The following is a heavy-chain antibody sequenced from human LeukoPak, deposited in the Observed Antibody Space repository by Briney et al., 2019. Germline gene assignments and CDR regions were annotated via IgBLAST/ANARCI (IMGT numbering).Heavy chain of an antibody. CDR2: IYPGDSDT. D-gene: IGHD3-9*01. Sequence: GESLRISCQGSGYTFTTYWIGWVRQMPGKGLEWMGIIYPGDSDTRYSPSFQGQVTISADKSIGTAYLQWSSLKASDTAMYYCARPLKYYDILTGYYLGAFDIWGQGTMVTVSS. J-gene: IGHJ3*02. V-gene: IGHV5-51*01. CDR3: ARPLKYYDILTGYYLGAFDI. CDR1: GYTFTTYW.